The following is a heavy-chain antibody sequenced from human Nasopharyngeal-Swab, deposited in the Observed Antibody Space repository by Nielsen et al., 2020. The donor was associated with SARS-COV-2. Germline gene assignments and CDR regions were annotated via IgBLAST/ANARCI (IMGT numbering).Heavy chain of an antibody. V-gene: IGHV1-46*01. J-gene: IGHJ6*02. CDR1: GYTFTSYY. CDR2: INPSGGST. Sequence: ASVKVSCKASGYTFTSYYMHWVRQAPGQGLEWMGIINPSGGSTRYAQKFQGRVTMTRDPSTSTVYMELSSLRSEDTAVYYCARLTAMVNRGDYYYGMDVWGQGTTVTVSS. D-gene: IGHD5-18*01. CDR3: ARLTAMVNRGDYYYGMDV.